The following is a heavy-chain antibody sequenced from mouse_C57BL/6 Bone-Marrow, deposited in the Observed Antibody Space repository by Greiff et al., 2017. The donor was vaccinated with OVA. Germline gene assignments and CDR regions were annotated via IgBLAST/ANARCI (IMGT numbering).Heavy chain of an antibody. V-gene: IGHV1-69*01. CDR1: GYTFTSYW. D-gene: IGHD1-1*01. J-gene: IGHJ2*01. Sequence: VQLQQPGAELVMPGASVKLSCKASGYTFTSYWMHWVKQRPGQGLEWIGEIDPSDSYTNYNQKFKGKSTLTVDKSSSTAYMQLSSLTSEDSAVYYCAREPYCYGSSYVDYWGQGTTLPVSS. CDR2: IDPSDSYT. CDR3: AREPYCYGSSYVDY.